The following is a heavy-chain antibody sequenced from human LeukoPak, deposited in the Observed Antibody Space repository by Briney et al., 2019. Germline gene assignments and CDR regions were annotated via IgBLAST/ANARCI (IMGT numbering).Heavy chain of an antibody. CDR3: VRSNRVLIEGLYTYFYMDV. J-gene: IGHJ6*03. Sequence: EASVKVSCKASGYTFTSSAISWVRQAPGQGLEWMGWISVYRGLTTYAQSLQGRVTMTTDTSTSTAYMELRSLRSDDTAVYYCVRSNRVLIEGLYTYFYMDVWGKGTTITVSS. V-gene: IGHV1-18*01. D-gene: IGHD2/OR15-2a*01. CDR2: ISVYRGLT. CDR1: GYTFTSSA.